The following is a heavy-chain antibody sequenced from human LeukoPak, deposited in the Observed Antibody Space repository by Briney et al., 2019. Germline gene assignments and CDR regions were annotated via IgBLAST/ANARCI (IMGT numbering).Heavy chain of an antibody. J-gene: IGHJ5*02. D-gene: IGHD6-19*01. Sequence: SETLSLTCAVYGGSFSGYYWSWIRQPPGKGLEWIGEINHSGSTNYNPSLKSRVTISVDTSKNQFSLKLSSVTAADTAVYYCARGYAQWLVQGNWFDPWGQGTLVTVSS. CDR3: ARGYAQWLVQGNWFDP. CDR1: GGSFSGYY. V-gene: IGHV4-34*01. CDR2: INHSGST.